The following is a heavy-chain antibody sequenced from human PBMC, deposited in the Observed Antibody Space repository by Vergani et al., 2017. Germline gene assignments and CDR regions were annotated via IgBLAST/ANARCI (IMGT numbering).Heavy chain of an antibody. D-gene: IGHD6-19*01. V-gene: IGHV3-74*01. CDR1: GFTFSSYW. Sequence: EVQLVESGGGLVQPGGSLRLSCAASGFTFSSYWMHWVRQAPGKGLVWVSRINSDGSSTSYADSVKGRFTISRDNAKNSLYLQMNSLRAEDTAVYYCARDRGKSGIAVDMDVWGQGTTVTVSS. J-gene: IGHJ6*02. CDR2: INSDGSST. CDR3: ARDRGKSGIAVDMDV.